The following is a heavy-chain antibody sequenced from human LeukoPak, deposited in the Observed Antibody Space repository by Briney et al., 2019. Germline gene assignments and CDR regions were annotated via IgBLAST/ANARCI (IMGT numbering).Heavy chain of an antibody. CDR1: GYTFTSYA. CDR2: INTNAGNP. J-gene: IGHJ4*02. V-gene: IGHV7-4-1*02. Sequence: ASVKVSCKASGYTFTSYAMNWVRQAPGQGLEWMGWINTNAGNPTYAQGFTGRFVFSLGTSVSTAYLQISSLKAEDTAVYYCARVITMVRGVITYFDYWGQGTLVTVSS. D-gene: IGHD3-10*01. CDR3: ARVITMVRGVITYFDY.